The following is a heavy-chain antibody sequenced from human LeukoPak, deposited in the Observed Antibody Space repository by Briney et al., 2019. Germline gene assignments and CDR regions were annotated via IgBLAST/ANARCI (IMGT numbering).Heavy chain of an antibody. CDR1: GFTFRDYL. Sequence: GGSLRLSCAVSGFTFRDYLMHWVRQAPGKGLVWVSRINIDDTNAYADSVEGRFTISRDNRKNTLYLQLTSLSAEDTAVYYCGRDGDVIDIWGQGTTVIVPS. CDR2: INIDDTNA. J-gene: IGHJ3*02. CDR3: GRDGDVIDI. V-gene: IGHV3-74*01.